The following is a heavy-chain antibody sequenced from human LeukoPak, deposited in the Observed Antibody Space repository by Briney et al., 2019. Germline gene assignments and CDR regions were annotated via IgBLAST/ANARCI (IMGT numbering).Heavy chain of an antibody. D-gene: IGHD6-25*01. CDR2: MNSNSGNT. Sequence: ASVKVSCKASGCTFTSYDINWVRQATGQGLEWMGWMNSNSGNTSYAQKFQGRVTITRNTTTITAYMELSSLKSEATAVYYCARSDSSEVVDYWGQGTLVTVSS. CDR3: ARSDSSEVVDY. V-gene: IGHV1-8*03. J-gene: IGHJ4*02. CDR1: GCTFTSYD.